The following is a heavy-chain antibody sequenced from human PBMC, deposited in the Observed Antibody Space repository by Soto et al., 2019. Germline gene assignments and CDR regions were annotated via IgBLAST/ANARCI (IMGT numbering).Heavy chain of an antibody. CDR2: IIPIFGTA. CDR3: ARDAVRGVYDGMDV. D-gene: IGHD3-10*01. Sequence: SVKVSCKASGGTFSSYAISWVRQAPGQGLEWMGGIIPIFGTANYAQKFQGRVTITADGSTSTAYMELSSLRSEDTAVYYCARDAVRGVYDGMDVWGQGTTVTVSS. CDR1: GGTFSSYA. J-gene: IGHJ6*02. V-gene: IGHV1-69*13.